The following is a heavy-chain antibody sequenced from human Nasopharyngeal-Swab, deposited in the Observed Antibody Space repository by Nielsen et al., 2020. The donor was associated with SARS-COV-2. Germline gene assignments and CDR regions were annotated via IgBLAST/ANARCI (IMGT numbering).Heavy chain of an antibody. V-gene: IGHV3-23*01. J-gene: IGHJ4*02. D-gene: IGHD5-12*01. CDR2: ISGSGGST. CDR3: ARAGSGYEVKFDY. Sequence: GESLKISCAASGFPFSCYAMSWVRPAPGRGLEWVSVISGSGGSTFHADSVKGRFTISRDDSKNTLYLQMNRLRAEDTAVYYCARAGSGYEVKFDYWGQGTLVTVSS. CDR1: GFPFSCYA.